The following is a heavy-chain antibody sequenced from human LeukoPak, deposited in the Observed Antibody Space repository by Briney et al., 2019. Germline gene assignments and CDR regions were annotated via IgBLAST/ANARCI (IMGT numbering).Heavy chain of an antibody. J-gene: IGHJ4*02. CDR2: INHSGST. Sequence: PSETLSLTCTVSGGSISSYYWSWIRQPPGKGLEWIGEINHSGSTNYNPSLKSRVTISVDTSKNQFSLKLSSVTAADTAVYYCARGKLWYYYDSSGYFYFDYWGQGTLVTVSS. CDR3: ARGKLWYYYDSSGYFYFDY. V-gene: IGHV4-34*01. CDR1: GGSISSYY. D-gene: IGHD3-22*01.